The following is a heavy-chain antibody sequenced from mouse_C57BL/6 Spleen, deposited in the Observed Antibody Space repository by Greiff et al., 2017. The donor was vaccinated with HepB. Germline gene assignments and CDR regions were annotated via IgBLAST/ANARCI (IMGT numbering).Heavy chain of an antibody. J-gene: IGHJ4*01. CDR1: GFTFSDYG. CDR2: ISSGSSTI. D-gene: IGHD2-4*01. CDR3: AKIYDYGGDYYAMDY. V-gene: IGHV5-17*01. Sequence: DVQLVESGGGLVKPGGSLKLSCAASGFTFSDYGMHWVRQAPEKGLEWVAYISSGSSTIYYADTVKGRFTISRDNAKNTLFLQMTSLRSEDTAMYYCAKIYDYGGDYYAMDYWGQGTSVTVSS.